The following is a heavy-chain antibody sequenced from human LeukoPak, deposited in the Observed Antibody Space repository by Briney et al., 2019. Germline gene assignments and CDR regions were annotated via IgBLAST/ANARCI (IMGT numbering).Heavy chain of an antibody. Sequence: GSLRLSCAASGFTFSSYAMHWVRQAPGKGLEWVAVISYDGSNKYYADSVKGRFTISRDNSKNTLYLQMNSLRAEDTAVYYCARDRVGLFDYWGQGTLVTVSS. D-gene: IGHD1-26*01. CDR3: ARDRVGLFDY. V-gene: IGHV3-30*04. CDR1: GFTFSSYA. J-gene: IGHJ4*02. CDR2: ISYDGSNK.